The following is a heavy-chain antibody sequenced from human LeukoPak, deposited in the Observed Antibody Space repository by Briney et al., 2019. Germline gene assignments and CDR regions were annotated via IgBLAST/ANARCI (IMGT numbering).Heavy chain of an antibody. J-gene: IGHJ4*02. D-gene: IGHD3-22*01. Sequence: GGSLRLSCAASGFTFSSYGMHWVRQAPGKGLEWVAVISYDGSNKYYADSVKGRLTISRDNSKNTLYLQMNSLRAEDTAVYYCARRGDNNGYFDYWGQGTLVTVSS. CDR1: GFTFSSYG. CDR2: ISYDGSNK. V-gene: IGHV3-30*03. CDR3: ARRGDNNGYFDY.